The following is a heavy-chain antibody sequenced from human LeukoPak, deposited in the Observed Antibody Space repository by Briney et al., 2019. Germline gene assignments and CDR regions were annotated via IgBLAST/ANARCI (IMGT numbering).Heavy chain of an antibody. CDR3: ATYYYDSSGYYPDAFDI. V-gene: IGHV3-33*05. Sequence: GGSLRLPCAASGFTFSTSGMHWVRQAPGKGLEWVAVISYDGNNKYYADSVKGRFTISRDNSKNTLYLQMNSLRAEDTAVYYCATYYYDSSGYYPDAFDIWGQGTMVTVSS. D-gene: IGHD3-22*01. CDR2: ISYDGNNK. CDR1: GFTFSTSG. J-gene: IGHJ3*02.